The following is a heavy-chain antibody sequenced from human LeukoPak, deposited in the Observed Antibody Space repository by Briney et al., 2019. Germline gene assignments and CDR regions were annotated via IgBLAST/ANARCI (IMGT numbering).Heavy chain of an antibody. J-gene: IGHJ6*02. CDR2: INHSGST. D-gene: IGHD6-6*01. CDR1: GGSISSYY. V-gene: IGHV4-34*01. Sequence: YPSETLSLTCTVSGGSISSYYWSWIRQPPGKGLEWIGEINHSGSTNYNPSLKSRVTISVDTSKNQFSLKLSSVTAADTAVYYCARGGGVAARVYYYYGMDVWGQGTTVTVSS. CDR3: ARGGGVAARVYYYYGMDV.